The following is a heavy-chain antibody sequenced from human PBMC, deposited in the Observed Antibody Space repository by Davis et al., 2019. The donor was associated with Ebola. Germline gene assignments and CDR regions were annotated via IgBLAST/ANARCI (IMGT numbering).Heavy chain of an antibody. CDR3: ARGWLRGYLDS. CDR1: GDSVSGNNGA. J-gene: IGHJ4*02. Sequence: HSQTLSLTCAISGDSVSGNNGAWNWIRQSPSRGLEWLGRTYFNSKYYSDYAVSVRGRISIDADPSKNLFSLQLNSVTPEDTAVYYCARGWLRGYLDSWGQGTLVTVSS. V-gene: IGHV6-1*01. CDR2: TYFNSKYYS. D-gene: IGHD3-3*01.